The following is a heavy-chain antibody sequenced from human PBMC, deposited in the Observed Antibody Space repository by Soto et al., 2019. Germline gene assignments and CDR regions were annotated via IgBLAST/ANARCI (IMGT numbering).Heavy chain of an antibody. CDR3: AKVSYCSSTSCYTYYHYYGMDV. Sequence: GGSLRLSCAASGFTFSSYAMSWVRQAPGEGLEWVSAISGSGGSTYYADSVKGRFTISRDNSKNTLYLQMNSLRAEDTAVYYCAKVSYCSSTSCYTYYHYYGMDVWGQGTTVTVSS. D-gene: IGHD2-2*02. CDR1: GFTFSSYA. V-gene: IGHV3-23*01. CDR2: ISGSGGST. J-gene: IGHJ6*02.